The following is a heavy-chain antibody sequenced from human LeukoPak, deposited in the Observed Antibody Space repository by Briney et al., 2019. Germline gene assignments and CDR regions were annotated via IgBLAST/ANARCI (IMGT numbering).Heavy chain of an antibody. D-gene: IGHD6-13*01. Sequence: PGGSLRLSCAASRFTFSSYAMSWVRQAPGKGLEWVSSISGSGGSTYYADSVKGRFTISRDNSKNTLYLQMNSLRAEDTAVYYCAKDLYRIAAAGTYLDYWGQGTLVTVSS. CDR2: ISGSGGST. J-gene: IGHJ4*02. CDR3: AKDLYRIAAAGTYLDY. V-gene: IGHV3-23*01. CDR1: RFTFSSYA.